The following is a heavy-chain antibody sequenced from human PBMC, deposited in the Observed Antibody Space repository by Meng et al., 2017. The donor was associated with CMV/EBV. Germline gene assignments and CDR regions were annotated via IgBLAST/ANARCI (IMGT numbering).Heavy chain of an antibody. Sequence: GGSLRLSCAASGFTFSSYAMHWVRQAPGKGLEWVAVISYDGSNKYYADSVKGRFTISRDNSKNTLYLQMNSLRAEDTAVYYCAKGEMVVSDYWGQGTLVTVSS. CDR2: ISYDGSNK. CDR3: AKGEMVVSDY. V-gene: IGHV3-30*04. CDR1: GFTFSSYA. D-gene: IGHD2-15*01. J-gene: IGHJ4*02.